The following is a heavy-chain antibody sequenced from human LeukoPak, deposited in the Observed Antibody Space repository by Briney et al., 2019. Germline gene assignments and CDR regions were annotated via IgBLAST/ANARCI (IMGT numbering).Heavy chain of an antibody. CDR3: ARDYRAPRRFDF. D-gene: IGHD6-6*01. CDR1: GNTFTGYY. CDR2: INPNSGDT. J-gene: IGHJ4*02. Sequence: ASVKVSCKASGNTFTGYYMHWVRQAPGQGLEWMGWINPNSGDTKYAQNFQGRVTMTTDISRTTAYMELRSLISDDTAVYFCARDYRAPRRFDFWGQGTLVTVSS. V-gene: IGHV1-2*02.